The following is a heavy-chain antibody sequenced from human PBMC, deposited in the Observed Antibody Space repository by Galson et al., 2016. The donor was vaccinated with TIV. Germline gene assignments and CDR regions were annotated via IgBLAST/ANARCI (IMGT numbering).Heavy chain of an antibody. CDR1: GGIFRSDA. J-gene: IGHJ5*02. D-gene: IGHD3-10*01. Sequence: SVKVSCKVSGGIFRSDAISWVRQAPGQGLEWMGRIIAIFGTANYAQKFQGRVTITADESTNTVHLELSSLTSEDTAVYYCARLPSYYGSGNHWFDPWGQGTLVTVSS. CDR2: IIAIFGTA. CDR3: ARLPSYYGSGNHWFDP. V-gene: IGHV1-69*13.